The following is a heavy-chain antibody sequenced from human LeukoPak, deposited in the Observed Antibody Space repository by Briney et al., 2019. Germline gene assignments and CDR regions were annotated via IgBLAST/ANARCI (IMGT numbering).Heavy chain of an antibody. CDR1: GGSISSYY. CDR3: ARHYGP. Sequence: SETLSLTCTVSGGSISSYYWSWIRQFPGKGLEWIGHIFYSGSTYYNPSLKSRVTISVDTSKNQFSLKLNSVTAADTAVYYCARHYGPWGQGTLVTVSS. CDR2: IFYSGST. J-gene: IGHJ5*02. D-gene: IGHD3-10*01. V-gene: IGHV4-59*08.